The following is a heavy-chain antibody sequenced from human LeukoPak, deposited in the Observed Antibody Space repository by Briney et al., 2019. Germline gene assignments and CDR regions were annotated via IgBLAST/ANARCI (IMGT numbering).Heavy chain of an antibody. Sequence: ASVKVSCKASGYTFTTYSIFWVRQAPGQGLEWMGWINAGTGITKYSQNLQGRVTITRDTSASTAYMELSSQRFEDTAVYYCAREHDFLIDYSFDYWGQGTLVTVSS. D-gene: IGHD3-3*01. V-gene: IGHV1-3*01. CDR3: AREHDFLIDYSFDY. J-gene: IGHJ4*02. CDR2: INAGTGIT. CDR1: GYTFTTYS.